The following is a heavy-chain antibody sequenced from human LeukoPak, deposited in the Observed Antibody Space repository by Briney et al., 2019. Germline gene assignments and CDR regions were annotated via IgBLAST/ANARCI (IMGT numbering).Heavy chain of an antibody. CDR2: IYYSGNT. V-gene: IGHV4-59*01. CDR1: GGSITSYY. Sequence: PSETLSLTCTVPGGSITSYYYTWIRQPPGKGLEWIGYIYYSGNTNYNPSLKSRVTMSLDMSKNQFSLRLTSVTAADTAVYYCAREDSGTSIDYWGQGTLVTVSS. J-gene: IGHJ4*01. CDR3: AREDSGTSIDY. D-gene: IGHD1-26*01.